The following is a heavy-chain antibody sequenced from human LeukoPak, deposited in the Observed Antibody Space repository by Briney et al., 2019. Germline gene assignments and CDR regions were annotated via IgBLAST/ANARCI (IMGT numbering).Heavy chain of an antibody. CDR1: GFSFSNYC. CDR2: ISSTSGTI. Sequence: GGSLRLSCAASGFSFSNYCRNWVRQAPGKGLEWIAYISSTSGTIYYADSVKGRFTVSRDNAKNSLFLQMTSLRAADTAVYYCARSLCYDTGCSFDNWGQGTLVTVSS. V-gene: IGHV3-48*04. CDR3: ARSLCYDTGCSFDN. J-gene: IGHJ4*02. D-gene: IGHD2-15*01.